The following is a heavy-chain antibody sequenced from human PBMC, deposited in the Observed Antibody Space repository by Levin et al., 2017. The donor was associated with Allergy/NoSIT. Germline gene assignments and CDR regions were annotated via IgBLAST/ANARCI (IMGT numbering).Heavy chain of an antibody. V-gene: IGHV3-20*04. CDR1: GFTFDDYG. CDR2: INWNGGNT. J-gene: IGHJ4*02. Sequence: RAGESLKISCAASGFTFDDYGMSWVRQAPGKGLEWVSGINWNGGNTGYADSVKGRFTISRDNAKNSLYLQMNSLRAEDTALYYCARVSGTPRGSSDYWGQGTLVTVSS. CDR3: ARVSGTPRGSSDY. D-gene: IGHD3-10*01.